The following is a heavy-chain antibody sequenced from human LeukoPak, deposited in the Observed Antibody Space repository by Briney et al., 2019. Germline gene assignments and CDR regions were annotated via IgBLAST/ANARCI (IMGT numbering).Heavy chain of an antibody. D-gene: IGHD3-10*01. CDR3: ARDSGRFDVFDI. J-gene: IGHJ3*02. Sequence: ASVKVSCKASGYTFTGYFMHWVRQAPGEGLEWMGWINPNSGGTNYAQKFQGRVTMTRDTSISTACMELSGLRSDDTAMYYCARDSGRFDVFDIWGQGTMVTVSS. CDR1: GYTFTGYF. V-gene: IGHV1-2*02. CDR2: INPNSGGT.